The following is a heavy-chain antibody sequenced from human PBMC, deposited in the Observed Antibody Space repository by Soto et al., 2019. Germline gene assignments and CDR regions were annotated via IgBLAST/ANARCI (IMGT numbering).Heavy chain of an antibody. D-gene: IGHD4-17*01. CDR2: ISSSSGRTT. CDR3: AQMTVLTTSAFDV. Sequence: PGGSLRLSCAASGFNFGLYAMTWVRQAPGKRLEWVSEISSSSGRTTRYADSVRGRFTISRDNSRNTLYLEMTNLRADDTATYFCAQMTVLTTSAFDVWGQGTLGTVSS. V-gene: IGHV3-23*01. CDR1: GFNFGLYA. J-gene: IGHJ3*01.